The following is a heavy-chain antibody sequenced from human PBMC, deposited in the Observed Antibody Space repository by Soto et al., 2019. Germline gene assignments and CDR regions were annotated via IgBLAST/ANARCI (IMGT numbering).Heavy chain of an antibody. V-gene: IGHV3-30*03. Sequence: GGSLRLSCAVSGSSLSYFGMHWVRQAPGKGLEWVAFMSYDGSNKYYADSVKGRFTISRDNSKNTLYLQMSSLRAEDTAVYYCARETLVRVGATDYYYYGMDVWGQGTTVTVSS. D-gene: IGHD1-26*01. CDR1: GSSLSYFG. J-gene: IGHJ6*02. CDR3: ARETLVRVGATDYYYYGMDV. CDR2: MSYDGSNK.